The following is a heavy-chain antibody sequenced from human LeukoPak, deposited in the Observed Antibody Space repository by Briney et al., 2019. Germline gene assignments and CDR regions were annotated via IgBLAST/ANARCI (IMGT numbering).Heavy chain of an antibody. Sequence: GRSLRLSCAASGFTFSSYAMHWVRQAPGKGLEWVAVISYDGSNKYYADSVKGRFTISRDNSKNTLYLQMNSLRAEDAAVYYCANSERVVAATLDYWGQGTLVTVSS. CDR3: ANSERVVAATLDY. V-gene: IGHV3-30*04. CDR1: GFTFSSYA. D-gene: IGHD2-15*01. CDR2: ISYDGSNK. J-gene: IGHJ4*02.